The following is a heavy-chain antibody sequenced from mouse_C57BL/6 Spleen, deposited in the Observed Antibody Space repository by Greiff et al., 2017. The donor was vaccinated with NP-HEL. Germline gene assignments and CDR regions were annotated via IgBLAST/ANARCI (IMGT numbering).Heavy chain of an antibody. CDR2: INYDGSST. D-gene: IGHD1-1*01. CDR1: GFTFSDYY. CDR3: ARGLYYYGSSDFDY. Sequence: EVKLMESEGGLVQPGSSMKLSCTASGFTFSDYYMALVRQVPEKGLEWVANINYDGSSTYYLDSLKSRFIISRDNAKNILYLQMSSLKSEDTATYYCARGLYYYGSSDFDYWGQGTTLTVSS. V-gene: IGHV5-16*01. J-gene: IGHJ2*01.